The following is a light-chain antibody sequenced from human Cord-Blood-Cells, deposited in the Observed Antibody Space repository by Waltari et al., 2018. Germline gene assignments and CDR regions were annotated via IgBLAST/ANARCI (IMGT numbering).Light chain of an antibody. CDR2: AAS. J-gene: IGKJ2*03. CDR3: QQSYSTPHS. CDR1: QSISSY. V-gene: IGKV1-39*01. Sequence: DIELTPSLSSRSGSVGDRVATTCRASQSISSYLNWYQQKPGKAPKLLIYAASSLQSGVPSRFSGSGSGTDFTLTISSLQPEDFATYYCQQSYSTPHSFGQGTKLEIK.